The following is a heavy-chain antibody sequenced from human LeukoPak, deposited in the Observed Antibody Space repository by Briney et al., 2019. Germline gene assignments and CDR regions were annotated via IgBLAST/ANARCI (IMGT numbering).Heavy chain of an antibody. CDR3: AKDDTYSGYSYYYYYGMDV. D-gene: IGHD5-12*01. V-gene: IGHV3-23*01. CDR1: GFTSSSYA. J-gene: IGHJ6*02. CDR2: ISGSGGST. Sequence: PGRSLRLSCAASGFTSSSYAMHWVRQAPGKGLEWVSAISGSGGSTYYADSVKGRFTISRDNSKNTLYLQMNSLRAEDTAVYYCAKDDTYSGYSYYYYYGMDVWGQGTTVTVSS.